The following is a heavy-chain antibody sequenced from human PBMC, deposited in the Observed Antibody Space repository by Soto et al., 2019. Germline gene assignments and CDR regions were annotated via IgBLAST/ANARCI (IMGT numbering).Heavy chain of an antibody. Sequence: EVQLVESGGGLVQPGGSLRLSCVGSGFTFSSYEMNWVRQAPGTGLEWVSYITSNGDTIYYTDSVKGRFTISRDNAKNSLSLQMNSLRAEDTAIYYCARGGYYFDSSGYFLSYYGMDVWGQGTTVTVSS. J-gene: IGHJ6*02. CDR2: ITSNGDTI. CDR3: ARGGYYFDSSGYFLSYYGMDV. D-gene: IGHD3-22*01. V-gene: IGHV3-48*03. CDR1: GFTFSSYE.